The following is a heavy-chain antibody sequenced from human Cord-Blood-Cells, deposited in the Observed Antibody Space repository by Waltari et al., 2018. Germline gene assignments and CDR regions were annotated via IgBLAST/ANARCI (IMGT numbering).Heavy chain of an antibody. J-gene: IGHJ3*02. CDR3: ARVSLGISVAFDI. Sequence: QVQPLESGPGLVKPSATLLITPAASGNTLSSGHHWSWLRQPPGKGLEWIGSIYHSGSTYYNPSLKSRVTISVDTSKNQFSLKLSSVTAADTAVYYCARVSLGISVAFDIWGQGTMVTVSS. CDR2: IYHSGST. D-gene: IGHD7-27*01. V-gene: IGHV4-38-2*01. CDR1: GNTLSSGHH.